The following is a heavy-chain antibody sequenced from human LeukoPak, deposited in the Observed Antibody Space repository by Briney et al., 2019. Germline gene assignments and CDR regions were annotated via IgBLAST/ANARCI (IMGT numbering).Heavy chain of an antibody. CDR2: ISGSGGST. CDR3: ATKGQCSTSCHSPPRNSEGGSDAFDI. V-gene: IGHV3-23*01. CDR1: GFTFSSYA. D-gene: IGHD2-2*01. Sequence: GGSLRLSCAASGFTFSSYAMSWVRQAPGKGLEWVSAISGSGGSTYYADSVKGRFTISRDNSKNTLYLQMNSLRAEDTAVYYCATKGQCSTSCHSPPRNSEGGSDAFDIWGQGTMVTVSS. J-gene: IGHJ3*02.